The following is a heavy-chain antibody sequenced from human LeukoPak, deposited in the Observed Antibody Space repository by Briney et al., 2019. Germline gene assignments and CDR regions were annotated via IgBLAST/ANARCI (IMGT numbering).Heavy chain of an antibody. CDR2: IYYSGST. CDR1: GGSISSYY. J-gene: IGHJ4*02. D-gene: IGHD1-26*01. Sequence: SETLSLTCTVSGGSISSYYWSWIRQPPGKGLEWIGYIYYSGSTNYNPSLKSRVTISVDTSKNQFSLKLSSVTAADTAVYYCAREPGDRSGSYSAFDYWGQGTLVTVSS. CDR3: AREPGDRSGSYSAFDY. V-gene: IGHV4-59*01.